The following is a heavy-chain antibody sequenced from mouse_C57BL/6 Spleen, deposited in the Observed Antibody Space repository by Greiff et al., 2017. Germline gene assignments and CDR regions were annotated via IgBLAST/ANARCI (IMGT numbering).Heavy chain of an antibody. V-gene: IGHV1-72*01. CDR3: ARGELGPYWYWDV. Sequence: QVQLQQPGAELVKPGASVKLSCKASGYTFTSYWMHWVKQRPGRGLEWIGRIDPNSGGTKYNEKFKSKATLTVDKPSSTAYMQLSSLTSEASAVYYCARGELGPYWYWDVWGTGTTVTVSS. D-gene: IGHD4-1*01. CDR1: GYTFTSYW. J-gene: IGHJ1*03. CDR2: IDPNSGGT.